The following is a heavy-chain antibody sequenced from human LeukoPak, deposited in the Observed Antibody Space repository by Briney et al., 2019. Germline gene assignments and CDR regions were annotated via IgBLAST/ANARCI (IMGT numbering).Heavy chain of an antibody. CDR3: ASDASVITPKSFDY. Sequence: PGGSLRLSCAASGFTFSSYAMHWVRQAPGKGLEWVAVISYDGSNKYYADSVKGRFTISRDNSKNTLYLQMNSLRAEDTAVYYCASDASVITPKSFDYWGQGTLVTVSS. J-gene: IGHJ4*02. D-gene: IGHD3-22*01. CDR1: GFTFSSYA. CDR2: ISYDGSNK. V-gene: IGHV3-30*04.